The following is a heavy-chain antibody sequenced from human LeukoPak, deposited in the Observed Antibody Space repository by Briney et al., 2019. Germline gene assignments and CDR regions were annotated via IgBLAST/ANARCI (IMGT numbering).Heavy chain of an antibody. V-gene: IGHV3-66*01. CDR1: GFTVSSSY. Sequence: GGSLRLSCAASGFTVSSSYMSWVRQAPGKGLEWVSIISSAGTTYYADSVKGRFTISRDNSKNTVYLQVNSLRDEDTAVYYGARDLEAANTYYFDYWGQGTMVTVSS. D-gene: IGHD6-13*01. CDR2: ISSAGTT. J-gene: IGHJ4*02. CDR3: ARDLEAANTYYFDY.